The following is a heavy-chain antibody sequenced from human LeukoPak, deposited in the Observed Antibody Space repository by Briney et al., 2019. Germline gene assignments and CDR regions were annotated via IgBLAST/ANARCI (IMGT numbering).Heavy chain of an antibody. CDR2: ISWNSGSI. D-gene: IGHD1-1*01. V-gene: IGHV3-9*01. CDR1: GFTFDDYA. Sequence: GGSLRLSCAASGFTFDDYAMHWVRQAPGKGLEWVSGISWNSGSIGYADSVKGRFTISRDNAKNSLYLQINTLRAEDTAVYYCARGPGGAFDFWGQGTMVTVSS. J-gene: IGHJ3*01. CDR3: ARGPGGAFDF.